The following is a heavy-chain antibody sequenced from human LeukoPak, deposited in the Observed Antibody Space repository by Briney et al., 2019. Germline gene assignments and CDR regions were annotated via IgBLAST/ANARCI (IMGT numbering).Heavy chain of an antibody. CDR3: ARLGYCTNGVCYRKHNRLDP. D-gene: IGHD2-8*01. CDR2: TSGYNGYT. V-gene: IGHV1-18*04. CDR1: GYTFTNYY. J-gene: IGHJ5*02. Sequence: ASVKVSCKASGYTFTNYYMHWVRQAPGQGLEWIGWTSGYNGYTNYAQNFQDRVTMTTDTSTNTAYMELRSLRSDDTAVYYCARLGYCTNGVCYRKHNRLDPWGQGTLVTVSP.